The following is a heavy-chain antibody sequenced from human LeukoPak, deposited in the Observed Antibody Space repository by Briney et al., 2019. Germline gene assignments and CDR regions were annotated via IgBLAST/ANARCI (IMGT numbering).Heavy chain of an antibody. CDR2: ISGSSGST. Sequence: PGGSLTPSCAASAFTFSSYAMSWVRQDPGKGLEWVSDISGSSGSTYYADCVKGRFTISRDNSKNTLYLQMNSLRAEDTAVYYCAKDFPTVAGLFDYWGQGTLVTVSS. J-gene: IGHJ4*02. CDR3: AKDFPTVAGLFDY. D-gene: IGHD6-19*01. V-gene: IGHV3-23*01. CDR1: AFTFSSYA.